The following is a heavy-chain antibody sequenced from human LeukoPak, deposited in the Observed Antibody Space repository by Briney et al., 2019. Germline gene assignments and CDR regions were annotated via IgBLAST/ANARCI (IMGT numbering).Heavy chain of an antibody. Sequence: GGSLRLSCAASGFTFSSYWMSWVRQAPGKGLEWVANIKQDGSKKYYVDSVKGRFTISRDNAKNSLYLQMNSLRAEDTAVYYCSRAPKYCSGGSCSLNRFDYWGQGTLVTVSS. D-gene: IGHD2-15*01. CDR1: GFTFSSYW. CDR2: IKQDGSKK. CDR3: SRAPKYCSGGSCSLNRFDY. V-gene: IGHV3-7*01. J-gene: IGHJ4*02.